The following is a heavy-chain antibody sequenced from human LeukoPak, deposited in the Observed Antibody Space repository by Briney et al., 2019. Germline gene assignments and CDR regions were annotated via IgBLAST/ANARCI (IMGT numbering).Heavy chain of an antibody. CDR3: ARRFLNSHPIYYYMDV. J-gene: IGHJ6*03. CDR2: ISGKTGNI. Sequence: ASVKVSCKASGYTFSKYGIIWVRQAPGQGLEWMGWISGKTGNINYAQKFQARATMTRDTSTSTAYMELRSLRSDDTAVYFCARRFLNSHPIYYYMDVWAKGTTVIVSS. D-gene: IGHD2-21*01. V-gene: IGHV1-18*01. CDR1: GYTFSKYG.